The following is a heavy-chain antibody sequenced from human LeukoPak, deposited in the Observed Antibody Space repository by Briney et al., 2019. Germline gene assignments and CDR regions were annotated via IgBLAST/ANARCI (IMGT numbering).Heavy chain of an antibody. D-gene: IGHD1-20*01. CDR2: IYYSGST. CDR3: ARGVTGTTIGTFDI. J-gene: IGHJ3*02. CDR1: GGSIGSYY. Sequence: KPSETLSLTCTVPGGSIGSYYWSWIRQPPGKGLEWIGYIYYSGSTNYNPSLKSRAAISVDTSKNQFSLKLTSVTAADTAVYYCARGVTGTTIGTFDIWGQGTMVTVSS. V-gene: IGHV4-59*01.